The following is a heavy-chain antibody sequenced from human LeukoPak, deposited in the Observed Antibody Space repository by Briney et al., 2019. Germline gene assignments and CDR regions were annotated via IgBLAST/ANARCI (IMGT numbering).Heavy chain of an antibody. J-gene: IGHJ4*02. V-gene: IGHV3-66*01. D-gene: IGHD3-22*01. Sequence: GGSLRLSCVVSGLTVTKNYISWVRQAPGKGLEWVSLLYTGETTFYSDSVKGRFIISRDNSRNTVYLQMNSLRNDRTAVYYCTRDREDSDSHGYYYLGTFDYWGQGTLVTVSS. CDR1: GLTVTKNY. CDR2: LYTGETT. CDR3: TRDREDSDSHGYYYLGTFDY.